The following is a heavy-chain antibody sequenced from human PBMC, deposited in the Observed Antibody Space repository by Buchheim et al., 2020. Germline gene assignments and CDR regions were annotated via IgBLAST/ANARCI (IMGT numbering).Heavy chain of an antibody. V-gene: IGHV3-23*01. J-gene: IGHJ4*02. D-gene: IGHD1-20*01. Sequence: EVQLLESGGGLVQPGGSLRLSCAASGFTFSSYAMSWVRQAPGQGLEWVSAISGSGGSTYYADSVKGRFTISRDNSKNTLYLQMNSLRAEDTAVYYCAKPIYNWNDGGSQPFDYWGQGTL. CDR3: AKPIYNWNDGGSQPFDY. CDR1: GFTFSSYA. CDR2: ISGSGGST.